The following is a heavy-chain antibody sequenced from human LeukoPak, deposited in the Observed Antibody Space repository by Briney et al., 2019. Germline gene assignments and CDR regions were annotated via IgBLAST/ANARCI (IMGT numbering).Heavy chain of an antibody. CDR2: IYHSGST. V-gene: IGHV4-38-2*02. J-gene: IGHJ3*02. D-gene: IGHD5-24*01. CDR1: GYSISSGYY. Sequence: SETLSLTCTVSGYSISSGYYWGWIRQPPGKGLEWIGSIYHSGSTYYNPSLKSRVTISVDTSKNQFSLKLSSVTAADTAVYYCARAGNSRWLHLAPFDAFDIWDQGTMVTVSS. CDR3: ARAGNSRWLHLAPFDAFDI.